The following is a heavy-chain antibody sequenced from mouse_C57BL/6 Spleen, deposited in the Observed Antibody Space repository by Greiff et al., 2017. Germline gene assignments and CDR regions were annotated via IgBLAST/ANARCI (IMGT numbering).Heavy chain of an antibody. J-gene: IGHJ3*01. Sequence: EVQLQQSGPELVKPGASVKIPCTASGYTFTDYNMDWVQQSHGKSLEWIGDINPNNGGTIYNQKFKGKVTLTVDKSSSTAYMELRSLTSEDTAVYYCARGDWESFAWFAYWGQGTLVTVSA. V-gene: IGHV1-18*01. D-gene: IGHD4-1*01. CDR2: INPNNGGT. CDR3: ARGDWESFAWFAY. CDR1: GYTFTDYN.